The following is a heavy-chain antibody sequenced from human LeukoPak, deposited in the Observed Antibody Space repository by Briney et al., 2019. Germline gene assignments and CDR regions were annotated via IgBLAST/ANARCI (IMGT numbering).Heavy chain of an antibody. CDR2: INPSGGST. CDR3: ARIGKTVTTWDDN. J-gene: IGHJ4*02. CDR1: GYTFTSYY. V-gene: IGHV1-46*01. Sequence: GASVKVSCKASGYTFTSYYMHWVRQAPGQGLEWMGIINPSGGSTSYAQKFQGRVTMTRDTSTSTVYMELSSLRSEDAAVYYCARIGKTVTTWDDNWGQGTLVTVSS. D-gene: IGHD4-17*01.